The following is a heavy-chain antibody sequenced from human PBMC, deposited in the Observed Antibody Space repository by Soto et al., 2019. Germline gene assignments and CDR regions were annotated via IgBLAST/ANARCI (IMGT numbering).Heavy chain of an antibody. CDR3: IWQQDFYYGRAV. D-gene: IGHD6-13*01. CDR1: GFTFSIYA. J-gene: IGHJ6*02. Sequence: PGGALRLSFAASGFTFSIYAMNWVLQAPGKGLESVSNTSGGGGRKSYADYVTGRLNISRDNSKNTLYTKMNSLRADDTAVYYCIWQQDFYYGRAVWGQGTTVTVSS. CDR2: TSGGGGRK. V-gene: IGHV3-23*01.